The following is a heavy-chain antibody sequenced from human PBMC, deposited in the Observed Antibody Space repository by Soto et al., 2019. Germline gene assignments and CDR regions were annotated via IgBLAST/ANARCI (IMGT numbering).Heavy chain of an antibody. J-gene: IGHJ4*02. CDR2: IYYTGST. D-gene: IGHD6-13*01. CDR3: ARASSTWLPFDY. Sequence: SETLSLTCTVSGGSISSYYWSWIRQPPGKGLEWIGFIYYTGSTNYNPSLKSRVTISLDTSKNQFSLKLGSVTAADRAVYYCARASSTWLPFDYWGQGTLVTVSS. CDR1: GGSISSYY. V-gene: IGHV4-59*01.